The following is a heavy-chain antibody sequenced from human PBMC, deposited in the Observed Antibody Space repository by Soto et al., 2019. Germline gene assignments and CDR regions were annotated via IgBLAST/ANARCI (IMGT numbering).Heavy chain of an antibody. Sequence: GEALKISCRTSGYKFTSYWIAWVRQMPGKSVELMGIIFRSDSDTRYSPSFQGQVTISADRSTSTVFLQWASLQSSDTAVYFCARKDKSGYFNWFYXWGQGTLVTVSX. CDR1: GYKFTSYW. J-gene: IGHJ5*02. V-gene: IGHV5-51*01. D-gene: IGHD3-22*01. CDR2: IFRSDSDT. CDR3: ARKDKSGYFNWFYX.